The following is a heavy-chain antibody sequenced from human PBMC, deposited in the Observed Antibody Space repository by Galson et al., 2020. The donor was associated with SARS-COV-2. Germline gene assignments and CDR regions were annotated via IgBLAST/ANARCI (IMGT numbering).Heavy chain of an antibody. J-gene: IGHJ6*02. CDR1: GFTFSSYA. CDR3: ARANGGSYYYGMDV. D-gene: IGHD1-26*01. V-gene: IGHV3-30*04. Sequence: GGSLRLSCAASGFTFSSYAMHWVRQAPGKELEWVAVISYDGSNKYYADSVKGRFTISRDNSKNTLYLQMNSLRAEDTAVYYCARANGGSYYYGMDVWGQGTTVTVSS. CDR2: ISYDGSNK.